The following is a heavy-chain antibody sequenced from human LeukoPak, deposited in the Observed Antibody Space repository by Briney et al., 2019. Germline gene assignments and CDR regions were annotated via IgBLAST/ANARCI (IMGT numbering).Heavy chain of an antibody. CDR3: AKFALYSGSYFGY. CDR2: IRSTGDST. D-gene: IGHD1-26*01. V-gene: IGHV3-23*01. CDR1: GFTFSSYA. J-gene: IGHJ4*02. Sequence: PGGSLRLSCAASGFTFSSYAITWVRQAPGKGLEWVSSIRSTGDSTFYADSVKGRFTISRDNSKNTLYLQMNSLRAEDTAVYYCAKFALYSGSYFGYWGQGTLVTVSS.